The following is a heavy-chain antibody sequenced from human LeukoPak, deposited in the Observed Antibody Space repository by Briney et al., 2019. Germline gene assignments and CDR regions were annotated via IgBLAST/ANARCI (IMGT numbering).Heavy chain of an antibody. D-gene: IGHD6-13*01. CDR2: ISYDGSNK. Sequence: GGSLRLSCAASGFTFSSYGMHWVRQAPGKGLEWVAVISYDGSNKYYADSVKGRFTISRDNSKNTLYLQMNSLRAEDTAVYYCAKGYQQQLVPYFDYWGQGTLVTVSS. V-gene: IGHV3-30*18. J-gene: IGHJ4*02. CDR3: AKGYQQQLVPYFDY. CDR1: GFTFSSYG.